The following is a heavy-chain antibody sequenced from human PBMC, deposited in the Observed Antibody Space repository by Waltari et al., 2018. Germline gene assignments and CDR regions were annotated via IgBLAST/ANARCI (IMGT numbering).Heavy chain of an antibody. CDR3: ARGGGGDWEWFDP. V-gene: IGHV4-59*01. CDR2: IYYTGST. Sequence: QVQLQESGPSLLKPSETLSLIVTFSGGSISGFYWSWVRQPPGKGLDWIGYIYYTGSTNFNPSLKSRVTMSVDTSKNQFSLKLSSVTAADTAFYYCARGGGGDWEWFDPWGQGTLVTVSS. CDR1: GGSISGFY. J-gene: IGHJ5*02. D-gene: IGHD2-21*02.